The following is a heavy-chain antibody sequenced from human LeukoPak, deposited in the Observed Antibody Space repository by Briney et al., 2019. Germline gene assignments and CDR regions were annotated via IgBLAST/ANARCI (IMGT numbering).Heavy chain of an antibody. CDR2: ISYDGSNK. Sequence: GRSLRLSCAASGFTFSSYAMRWVRQAPGKGLEWVAVISYDGSNKYYADSVKGRFTISRDNSKNTLYLQMNSLRAEDTAVYYCARDLVVGATDYWGQGTLVTVSS. CDR1: GFTFSSYA. J-gene: IGHJ4*02. V-gene: IGHV3-30-3*01. D-gene: IGHD1-26*01. CDR3: ARDLVVGATDY.